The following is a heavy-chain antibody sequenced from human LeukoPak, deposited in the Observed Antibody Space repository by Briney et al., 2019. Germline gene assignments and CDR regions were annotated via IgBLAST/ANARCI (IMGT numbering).Heavy chain of an antibody. CDR3: ARAGMHYDFWSGYYIAGY. CDR1: GFTFSDYY. D-gene: IGHD3-3*01. J-gene: IGHJ4*02. V-gene: IGHV3-11*04. CDR2: ISSSGSTI. Sequence: PGGSLRLSCAASGFTFSDYYMSWIRQAPGKGLEWVSYISSSGSTIYYADSVKGRFTISRDNAKNSLYLQMNSLRAEDTAVYYCARAGMHYDFWSGYYIAGYWGQGTLVTVSS.